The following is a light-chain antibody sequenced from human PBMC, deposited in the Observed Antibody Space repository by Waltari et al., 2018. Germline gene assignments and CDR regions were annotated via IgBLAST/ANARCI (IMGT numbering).Light chain of an antibody. CDR1: QSVSDK. J-gene: IGKJ3*01. V-gene: IGKV3-15*01. CDR2: GAS. CDR3: QQYNVWPRT. Sequence: EIVMTQSPATLSVSPGKRATLSCRASQSVSDKLAWYQQKPGQAPRLLIYGASKRASGIPDRFSGGGSGTEFTLTISSLQSEDFALYYCQQYNVWPRTFGPGTKVDIK.